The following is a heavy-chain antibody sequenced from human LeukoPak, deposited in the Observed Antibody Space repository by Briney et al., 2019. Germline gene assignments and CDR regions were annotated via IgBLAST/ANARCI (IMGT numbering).Heavy chain of an antibody. V-gene: IGHV4-4*07. Sequence: SETLSLTCTASGGSISSYYWSWIRQPAGKGLEWIGRIYTSGSTNYNPSLKSRVTMSVDTSKNQFSLKLNSVTAADTAVYYCARVTAAGTSVVFDPWGQGTLVTVSS. J-gene: IGHJ5*02. CDR3: ARVTAAGTSVVFDP. CDR2: IYTSGST. CDR1: GGSISSYY. D-gene: IGHD6-13*01.